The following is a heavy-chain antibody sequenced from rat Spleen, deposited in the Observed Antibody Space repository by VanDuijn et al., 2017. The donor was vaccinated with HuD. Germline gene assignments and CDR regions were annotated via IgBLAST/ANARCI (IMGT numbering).Heavy chain of an antibody. J-gene: IGHJ4*01. V-gene: IGHV3-1*01. CDR3: ARYGYYDGYYYVMDV. Sequence: EVQLQESGPGLVKPSQSLSLTCSVTGYSITSNYWGWIRKFPGNKMEWIGHISYSGSTSYNPSLKSRISITRDTSKNHFLLQLNSVTTEDTATYYCARYGYYDGYYYVMDVWGQGASVTVSS. CDR2: ISYSGST. D-gene: IGHD1-12*03. CDR1: GYSITSNY.